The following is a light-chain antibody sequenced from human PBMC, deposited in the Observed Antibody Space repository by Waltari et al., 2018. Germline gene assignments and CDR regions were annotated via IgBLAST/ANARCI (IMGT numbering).Light chain of an antibody. CDR3: QQYYDYPRT. CDR1: QAIGSY. V-gene: IGKV1-8*01. CDR2: AAS. J-gene: IGKJ1*01. Sequence: ALRMTQSPSSFSASTGDRVTITCRASQAIGSYLAWYRQKPGRVPKLLISAASTLQSGVPSRFTGSGSGTDFTLTINCLQSEDFATYYCQQYYDYPRTFGQGTKVEVK.